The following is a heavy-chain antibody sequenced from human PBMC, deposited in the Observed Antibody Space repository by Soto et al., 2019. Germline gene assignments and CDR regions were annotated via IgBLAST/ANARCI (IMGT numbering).Heavy chain of an antibody. J-gene: IGHJ4*02. V-gene: IGHV4-31*03. Sequence: TLSLTCTVSGGSISSGGYYWIWIRHHPGKGLEWIGYIYYSGSTYYNPSLKSRVTISVDTSKNQFSLKLSSVTAADTAVYYCARESTRGEMARQFDYWGQGTLVTVSS. D-gene: IGHD3-16*01. CDR3: ARESTRGEMARQFDY. CDR1: GGSISSGGYY. CDR2: IYYSGST.